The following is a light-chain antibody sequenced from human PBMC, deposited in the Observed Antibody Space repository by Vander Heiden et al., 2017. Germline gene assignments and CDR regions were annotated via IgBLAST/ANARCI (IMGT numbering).Light chain of an antibody. CDR3: QQYGSSPRT. V-gene: IGKV3-20*01. J-gene: IGKJ1*01. Sequence: ELVLTQSPGTLSLSPGERATLSCRASQSVTSTYLAWYQQKPGQAPRLLIYGASSRATGVPDRFSGSGSATDFTLTISRLEPEDFALYYCQQYGSSPRTFGQGTKVEIK. CDR1: QSVTSTY. CDR2: GAS.